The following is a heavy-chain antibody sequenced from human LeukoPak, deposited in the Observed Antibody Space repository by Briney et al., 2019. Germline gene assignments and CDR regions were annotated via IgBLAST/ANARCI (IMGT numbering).Heavy chain of an antibody. D-gene: IGHD2-15*01. CDR1: GGSISSGDYY. Sequence: RPSETLSLTCTVSGGSISSGDYYWSWIRQPPGKGLEWIGYIYYSGSTYYNPSLKSRVTISVDTSKNQFSLKLSSVTAADTAVYYCARGYCSGGSCYPRSLHWFDPWGQGTLVTVSS. J-gene: IGHJ5*02. CDR3: ARGYCSGGSCYPRSLHWFDP. CDR2: IYYSGST. V-gene: IGHV4-30-4*01.